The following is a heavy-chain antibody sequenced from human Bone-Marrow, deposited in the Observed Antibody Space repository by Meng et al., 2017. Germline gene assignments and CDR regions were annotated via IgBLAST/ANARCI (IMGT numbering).Heavy chain of an antibody. CDR3: ARETTGTTGADY. CDR1: GGTFSSYA. CDR2: IIPIFGTA. V-gene: IGHV1-69*13. D-gene: IGHD1-7*01. Sequence: SVKVSCKASGGTFSSYAISWVRQAPGQGLEWMGGIIPIFGTANYAQKFQGRVTITADESTSTAYMELSRLRSEDTAVYYCARETTGTTGADYWGQGTLVTVSS. J-gene: IGHJ4*02.